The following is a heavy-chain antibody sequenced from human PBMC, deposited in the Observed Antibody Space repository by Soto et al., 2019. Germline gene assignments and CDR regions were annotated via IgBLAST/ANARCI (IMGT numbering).Heavy chain of an antibody. Sequence: EVQLVESGGGLIQPGGSLRLSCAASGFTVSSNYMSWVRQAPGKGLEWVSVIYSGGSTYYADSVKGRFTISRDNSKNTLYLQMNSLRAEDTAVYYCGRMPMVRAAGPLDYWGQGTLFTVSS. CDR2: IYSGGST. D-gene: IGHD3-10*01. J-gene: IGHJ4*02. CDR3: GRMPMVRAAGPLDY. CDR1: GFTVSSNY. V-gene: IGHV3-53*01.